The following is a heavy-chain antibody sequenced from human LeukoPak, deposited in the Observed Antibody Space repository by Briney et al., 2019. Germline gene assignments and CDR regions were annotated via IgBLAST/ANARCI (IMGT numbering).Heavy chain of an antibody. CDR2: ISGSGGST. CDR1: GFTLSSYA. D-gene: IGHD6-13*01. CDR3: AKGVAAAVAFDY. Sequence: GGSLRLSCAASGFTLSSYAMSWVRQAPGKGLEWVSAISGSGGSTYYADSVKGRFTISRDNSKNTLYLQMNSLRAGDTTVYYCAKGVAAAVAFDYWGQGNLVTVSS. J-gene: IGHJ4*02. V-gene: IGHV3-23*01.